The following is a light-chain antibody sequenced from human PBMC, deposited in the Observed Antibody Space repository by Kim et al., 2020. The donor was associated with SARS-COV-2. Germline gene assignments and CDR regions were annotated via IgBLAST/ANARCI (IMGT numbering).Light chain of an antibody. CDR2: QDT. V-gene: IGLV3-1*01. CDR3: QAWDSSTKGV. Sequence: SYELTQPPSVSVSPGQTASITCSGDKLGDKYVCWYQQKPGQSPVLVIYQDTKRPSGIPERFSGSNSGNTATLTISGTQAMDEADYYCQAWDSSTKGVFGGVTQLTVL. J-gene: IGLJ3*02. CDR1: KLGDKY.